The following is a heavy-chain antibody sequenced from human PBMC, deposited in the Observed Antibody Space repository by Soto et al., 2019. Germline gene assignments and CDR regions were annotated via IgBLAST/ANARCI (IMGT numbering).Heavy chain of an antibody. D-gene: IGHD3-22*01. Sequence: GGSLRLSCAASGFTFSSYSMNWVRQAPGKGLEWVSSISSSSSYIYYADSVKGRFTISRDNAKNSLYLQMNSLRAEDTAVYYCARASPYDSSGFDYWAREPWSPSPQ. CDR3: ARASPYDSSGFDY. CDR2: ISSSSSYI. CDR1: GFTFSSYS. V-gene: IGHV3-21*01. J-gene: IGHJ4*02.